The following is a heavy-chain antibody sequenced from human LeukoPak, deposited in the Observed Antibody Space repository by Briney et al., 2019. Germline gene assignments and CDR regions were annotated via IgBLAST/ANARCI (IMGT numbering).Heavy chain of an antibody. CDR2: ISAYNGNT. Sequence: GASVKVSCKASGYTFTSYGISWVRQAPGQGLEWMGWISAYNGNTNYAQKLQGRVTMTTDTSTRTAYMELRSLRSDATAVYCCARDSTVAGGRIVATVWGQGTLVTVSS. CDR1: GYTFTSYG. D-gene: IGHD5-12*01. CDR3: ARDSTVAGGRIVATV. J-gene: IGHJ4*02. V-gene: IGHV1-18*01.